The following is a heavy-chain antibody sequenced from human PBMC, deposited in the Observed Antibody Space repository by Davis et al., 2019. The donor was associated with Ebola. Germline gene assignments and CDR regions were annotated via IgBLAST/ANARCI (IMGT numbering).Heavy chain of an antibody. CDR1: GFKFSYAW. D-gene: IGHD2-2*01. CDR3: ARGTHYAHDY. Sequence: GESLKISCAASGFKFSYAWMSWIRQAPGKGLVWVSRTNSDGSITSYADSVKGRFTISRDNAKNTLYLQMNSLRDEDTAVYYCARGTHYAHDYWGQGTLVTVSS. CDR2: TNSDGSIT. V-gene: IGHV3-74*01. J-gene: IGHJ4*02.